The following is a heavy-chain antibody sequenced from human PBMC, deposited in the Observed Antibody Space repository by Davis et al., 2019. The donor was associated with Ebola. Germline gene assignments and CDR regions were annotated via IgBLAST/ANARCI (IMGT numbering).Heavy chain of an antibody. J-gene: IGHJ4*02. CDR3: ARGLVVVAATYFDY. CDR2: IYYSGST. CDR1: GGSISTYY. V-gene: IGHV4-59*01. D-gene: IGHD2-15*01. Sequence: MPSEPLSPTFPVPGGSISTYYWTWIRQPPGKGLEWIGYIYYSGSTNYTPSLKSRVTISVDTSKNQFSLKLSSMTAADTAVYYCARGLVVVAATYFDYWGQGTLVTVSS.